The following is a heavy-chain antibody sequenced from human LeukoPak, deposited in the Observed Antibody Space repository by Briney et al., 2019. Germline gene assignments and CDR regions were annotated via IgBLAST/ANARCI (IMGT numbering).Heavy chain of an antibody. Sequence: GGSLRLSCAASGSTFSSYGMSWVRQAPGKGLVWVSRIKSDGSNTNYADSVKGRFTISRDNAKNTLHLQMNSLRAEDTAVYYCARGGYYGSGRYYFDSWGQGTLVTVSS. J-gene: IGHJ4*02. CDR3: ARGGYYGSGRYYFDS. CDR2: IKSDGSNT. D-gene: IGHD3-3*01. CDR1: GSTFSSYG. V-gene: IGHV3-74*01.